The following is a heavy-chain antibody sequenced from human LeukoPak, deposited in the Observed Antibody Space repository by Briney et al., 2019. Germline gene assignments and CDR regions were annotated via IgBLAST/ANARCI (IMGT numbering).Heavy chain of an antibody. CDR3: ARGREYYDSSGYYSDDGFDI. D-gene: IGHD3-22*01. Sequence: PSETLSLTCTVSGGSISSYYWSWIRQPPGKGLEWIGYIYYSGSTNYNPSLKSRVTISVDTSKNQFSLKLSSVTAADTAVYYCARGREYYDSSGYYSDDGFDIWGQGTMVTVSS. V-gene: IGHV4-59*01. J-gene: IGHJ3*02. CDR1: GGSISSYY. CDR2: IYYSGST.